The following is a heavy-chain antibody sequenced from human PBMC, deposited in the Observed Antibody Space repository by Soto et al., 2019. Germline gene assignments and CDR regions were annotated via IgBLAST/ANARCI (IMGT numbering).Heavy chain of an antibody. CDR2: IFTDGST. V-gene: IGHV3-53*05. D-gene: IGHD6-13*01. J-gene: IGHJ6*02. CDR1: GFTVSGNS. Sequence: GGSLRLSCGVSGFTVSGNSMSWVRQAPGKGLEWVSYIFTDGSTYYADSVRGRFTISRDNAKNSLYLQMNSLRAEDTALYYCAKDRGMKNYYYYGMDVWGQGTTVTVSS. CDR3: AKDRGMKNYYYYGMDV.